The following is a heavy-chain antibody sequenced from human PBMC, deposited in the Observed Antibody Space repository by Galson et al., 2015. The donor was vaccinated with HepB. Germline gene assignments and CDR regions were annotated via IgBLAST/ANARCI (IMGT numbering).Heavy chain of an antibody. V-gene: IGHV4-34*01. CDR3: ASRPRVGIAARGRFDP. CDR2: INHSGST. D-gene: IGHD6-6*01. CDR1: GGSFSGYY. J-gene: IGHJ5*02. Sequence: SETLSLTCAVYGGSFSGYYWSWIRQPPGKGLEWIGEINHSGSTNYNPSLKSRVTISVDTSKNQFSLKLSSVTAADTAVYYCASRPRVGIAARGRFDPWGQGTLVTVSS.